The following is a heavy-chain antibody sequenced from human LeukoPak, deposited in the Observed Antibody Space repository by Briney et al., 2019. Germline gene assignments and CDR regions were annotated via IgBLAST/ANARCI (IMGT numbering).Heavy chain of an antibody. D-gene: IGHD3-3*01. Sequence: GGSLRLSCAASGFTFSNYGMHWVRQAPGKGLEWVALITYDGSNKYYVDSVKGRFTISRDNSKNTVYLQMNSLRAEDTAVYYCAKESGYYHYWGQGTQVTVSS. CDR2: ITYDGSNK. CDR1: GFTFSNYG. CDR3: AKESGYYHY. V-gene: IGHV3-30*18. J-gene: IGHJ4*02.